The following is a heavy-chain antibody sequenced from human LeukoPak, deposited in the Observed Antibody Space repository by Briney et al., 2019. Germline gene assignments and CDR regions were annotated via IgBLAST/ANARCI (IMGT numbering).Heavy chain of an antibody. CDR2: INPNSGGT. J-gene: IGHJ1*01. CDR3: ARVYGDYAEPYFQH. CDR1: GYTFTGYY. V-gene: IGHV1-2*02. D-gene: IGHD4-17*01. Sequence: ASVKVSCKASGYTFTGYYMHWVRQAPGQGLEWMGWINPNSGGTNYAQKFQGRVTMTRDTSISTAYMELSRLRSDDTAVYYCARVYGDYAEPYFQHWGQGTLVTVSS.